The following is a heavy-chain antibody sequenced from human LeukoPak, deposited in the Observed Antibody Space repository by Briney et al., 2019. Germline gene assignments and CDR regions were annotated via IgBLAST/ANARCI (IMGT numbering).Heavy chain of an antibody. CDR1: GFTFSDYY. J-gene: IGHJ4*02. CDR2: ISSSGSTI. CDR3: ARVPRGSSSWYPYFDY. Sequence: GGSLRLPCAASGFTFSDYYMSWIRQAPGKGLEWVSYISSSGSTIYYAESVKGRFTISRDNAKNSLYLQMNSLRAEDTAVYYCARVPRGSSSWYPYFDYWGQGTLVTVSS. D-gene: IGHD6-13*01. V-gene: IGHV3-11*04.